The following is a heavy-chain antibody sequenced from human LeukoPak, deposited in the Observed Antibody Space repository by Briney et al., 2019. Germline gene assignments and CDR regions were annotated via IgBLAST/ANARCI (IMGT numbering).Heavy chain of an antibody. CDR3: VFSSAYQQH. V-gene: IGHV4-34*01. D-gene: IGHD3-22*01. CDR2: INHSGST. J-gene: IGHJ1*01. Sequence: SETLSLTCAVYGGSFSSYYWSWIRQPPGKGPEWIGEINHSGSTDYNPSLKSRVTISVDTSKNQFSLKLSSVTAADTAVYYCVFSSAYQQHCGQGTLVTVSS. CDR1: GGSFSSYY.